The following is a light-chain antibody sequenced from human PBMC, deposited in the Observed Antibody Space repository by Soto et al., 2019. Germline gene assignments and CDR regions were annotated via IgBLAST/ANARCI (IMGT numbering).Light chain of an antibody. Sequence: EIVMTQSPATLSVSPGERATVSCRASQSVSSNLAWYQQKPGQAPRLLIYGASTRDTGIPARFSGSGSGTEFTLTISRLQSEDFAVYYCQQYNNWPKTFGQGTKVDIK. J-gene: IGKJ1*01. CDR3: QQYNNWPKT. V-gene: IGKV3-15*01. CDR1: QSVSSN. CDR2: GAS.